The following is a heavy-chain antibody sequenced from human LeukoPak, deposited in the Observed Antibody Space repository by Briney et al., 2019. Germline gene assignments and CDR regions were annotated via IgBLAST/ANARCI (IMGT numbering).Heavy chain of an antibody. Sequence: SETLSLTCAVYGGSFSDYYWSWIRQPPGKGLEWIGYIYYSGSTYYNPSLKSRVTISVDTSKNQFSLKLSSVTAADTAVYYCARAHVLRFLEWSPEAFDIWGQGTMVTVSS. J-gene: IGHJ3*02. CDR1: GGSFSDYY. CDR2: IYYSGST. CDR3: ARAHVLRFLEWSPEAFDI. D-gene: IGHD3-3*01. V-gene: IGHV4-30-4*01.